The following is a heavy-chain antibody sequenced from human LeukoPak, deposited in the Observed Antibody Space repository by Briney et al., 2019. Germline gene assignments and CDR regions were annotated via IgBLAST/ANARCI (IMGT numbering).Heavy chain of an antibody. D-gene: IGHD3-10*01. CDR1: GGSFSGYY. Sequence: TSETLSLTCAVYGGSFSGYYWSWIRQPPGKGLEWIGEINHSGSTNYNPSLKSRVTISVDTSKNQFSLKLSSVTAADTAVYYCARRTPGSGILYWGQGTLVTVSS. CDR2: INHSGST. CDR3: ARRTPGSGILY. J-gene: IGHJ4*02. V-gene: IGHV4-34*01.